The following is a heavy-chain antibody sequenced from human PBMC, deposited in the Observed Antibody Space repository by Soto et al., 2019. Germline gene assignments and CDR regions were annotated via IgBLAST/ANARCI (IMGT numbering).Heavy chain of an antibody. CDR1: GGSFSGYY. V-gene: IGHV4-34*01. CDR2: INHSGST. J-gene: IGHJ5*02. CDR3: ATATGQTRGPPKANWFDP. D-gene: IGHD2-15*01. Sequence: PSETLSLTCAVYGGSFSGYYWSWIRQPPGKGLEWIGEINHSGSTNYNPSLKSRVTISVDTSKNQFSLKLSSVTAADTAVYYCATATGQTRGPPKANWFDPWGQGTLVTVSS.